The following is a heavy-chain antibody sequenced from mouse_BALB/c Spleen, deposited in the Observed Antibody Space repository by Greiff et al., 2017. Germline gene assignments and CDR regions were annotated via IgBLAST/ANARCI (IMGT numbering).Heavy chain of an antibody. CDR1: GYAFSSYW. V-gene: IGHV1-80*01. D-gene: IGHD4-1*01. Sequence: VKLVESGAELVRPGSSVKISCKASGYAFSSYWMNWVKQRPGQGLEWIGQIYPGDGDTNYNGKFKGKATLTADKSSSTAYMQLSSLTSEDSAVYFCAEGDWDWFAYWGQGTLVTVSA. CDR2: IYPGDGDT. CDR3: AEGDWDWFAY. J-gene: IGHJ3*01.